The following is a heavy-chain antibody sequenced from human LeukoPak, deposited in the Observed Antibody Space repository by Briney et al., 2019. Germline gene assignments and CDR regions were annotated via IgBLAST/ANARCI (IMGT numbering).Heavy chain of an antibody. CDR3: ATDDILTGSSEFDY. D-gene: IGHD3-9*01. CDR2: INASGGSV. V-gene: IGHV1-46*01. CDR1: GYTFINYY. J-gene: IGHJ4*02. Sequence: ASVKVSCKASGYTFINYYMHWVRQAPGQGLEWMGIINASGGSVSYAQKFQGRVTMTRDTSTSTVYMDLSSLRSEDTAVYYCATDDILTGSSEFDYWGQGTLVTVSS.